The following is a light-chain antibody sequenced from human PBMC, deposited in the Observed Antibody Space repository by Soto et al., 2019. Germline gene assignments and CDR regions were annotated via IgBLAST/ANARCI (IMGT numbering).Light chain of an antibody. V-gene: IGKV1-17*01. CDR2: SAS. Sequence: DIQMTQSPSSLSASVGDRVTITCRASQGIRNDLGWYQQKPGMAPKRLIYSASTLQGGVPSRFSGSASGTEXXXXXXXLQPEDFATYYCLQHFMYPLTFGGGTKVEIK. J-gene: IGKJ4*01. CDR1: QGIRND. CDR3: LQHFMYPLT.